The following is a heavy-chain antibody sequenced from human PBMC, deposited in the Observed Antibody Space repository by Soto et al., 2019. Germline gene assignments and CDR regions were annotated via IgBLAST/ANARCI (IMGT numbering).Heavy chain of an antibody. J-gene: IGHJ4*02. CDR3: ARLDKSGHANFDF. V-gene: IGHV3-33*01. Sequence: RRLSCAASVFTFNTYGMHWVGQAPGKGLEWVGVIWYDGSKEYYADSVRGRFTISRDNSKNTLYLQMSSLRVEDTAVYYCARLDKSGHANFDFWGQGTLVTVSS. CDR1: VFTFNTYG. D-gene: IGHD2-15*01. CDR2: IWYDGSKE.